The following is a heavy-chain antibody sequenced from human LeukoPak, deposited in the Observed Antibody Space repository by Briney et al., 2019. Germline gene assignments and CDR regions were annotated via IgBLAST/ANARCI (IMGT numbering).Heavy chain of an antibody. J-gene: IGHJ5*02. CDR3: AKDRAYSSSWYVPADWFDP. CDR2: ISGSGGST. Sequence: GGSLRLSCAASGFTFSSYAMSWVRQAPGKGLEWVSAISGSGGSTYYADSVKGRFTISRDNSKNTLYLQMNSLRAEDTAVYYCAKDRAYSSSWYVPADWFDPWGQGTLVTVSS. D-gene: IGHD6-13*01. CDR1: GFTFSSYA. V-gene: IGHV3-23*01.